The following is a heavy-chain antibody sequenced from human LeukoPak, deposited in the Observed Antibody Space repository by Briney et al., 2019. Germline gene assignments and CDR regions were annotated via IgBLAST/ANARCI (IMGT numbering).Heavy chain of an antibody. CDR2: INHSGST. CDR1: GGSFSGYY. V-gene: IGHV4-34*01. J-gene: IGHJ4*02. CDR3: ARESYDSSGLDY. D-gene: IGHD3-22*01. Sequence: SETLSLTCAVYGGSFSGYYWSWLRQPPGKGLEWIGEINHSGSTNYNPSLKSRVTISVDTSKNQFSLKLSSVTAADTAVYHCARESYDSSGLDYWGQGTLVTVSS.